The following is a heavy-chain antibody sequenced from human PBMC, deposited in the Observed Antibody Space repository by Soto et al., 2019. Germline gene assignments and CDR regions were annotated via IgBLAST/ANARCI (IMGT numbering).Heavy chain of an antibody. Sequence: ASGKVSCKASGYTFIDYDVNWVRQATGQGLEWMGWMNPNSGNIAYAQSFQGRITMTRDTSISTAYMELSGLRDEDTAVYYCARGVRPDYWGQGTLVTVS. J-gene: IGHJ4*02. CDR2: MNPNSGNI. D-gene: IGHD6-6*01. CDR1: GYTFIDYD. CDR3: ARGVRPDY. V-gene: IGHV1-8*01.